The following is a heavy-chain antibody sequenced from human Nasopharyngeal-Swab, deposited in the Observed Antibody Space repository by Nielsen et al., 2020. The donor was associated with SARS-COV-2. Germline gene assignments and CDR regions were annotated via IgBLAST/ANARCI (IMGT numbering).Heavy chain of an antibody. V-gene: IGHV2-5*02. D-gene: IGHD3-3*01. CDR2: IYWDDDQ. J-gene: IGHJ6*03. CDR1: GFSLTTSGVG. CDR3: AHITRGLERDTIFGVPLASLSYYYMDV. Sequence: SGPTLVKPTQTLTLTCSFSGFSLTTSGVGVAWIRQPPGTALEWLALIYWDDDQRYNPSLKTRITITKDTSKDQVVLILTNMGPVDSGTYYCAHITRGLERDTIFGVPLASLSYYYMDVWGKGTTVTVS.